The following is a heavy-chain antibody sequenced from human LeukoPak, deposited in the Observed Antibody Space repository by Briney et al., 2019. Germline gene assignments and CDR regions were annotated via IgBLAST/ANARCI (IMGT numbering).Heavy chain of an antibody. D-gene: IGHD2-2*01. V-gene: IGHV4-39*07. J-gene: IGHJ6*03. CDR3: ARIYCSSTSCYRVEWLLYGGLASNYYYYMDV. CDR1: GGSISSSSYY. Sequence: SETLSLTCTVSGGSISSSSYYWGWIRQPPGKGLEWIGSIYYSGSTYYNPSLKSRVTISVDTSKNQFSLKLSSVTAADTAVYYCARIYCSSTSCYRVEWLLYGGLASNYYYYMDVWGKGTTVTVFS. CDR2: IYYSGST.